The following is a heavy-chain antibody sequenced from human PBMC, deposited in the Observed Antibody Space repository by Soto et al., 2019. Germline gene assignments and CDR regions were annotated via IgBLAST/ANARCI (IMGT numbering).Heavy chain of an antibody. CDR3: AGSSGWYRSYYYYSGMDV. CDR2: ISAYNGNT. CDR1: GYTFTSYG. J-gene: IGHJ6*02. V-gene: IGHV1-18*01. D-gene: IGHD6-19*01. Sequence: ASVKVSCKASGYTFTSYGISWVRQAPGQGLEWMGWISAYNGNTNYAQKLQGRVTMTTDTSTSTAYMELRSLRSDDTAVYYCAGSSGWYRSYYYYSGMDVWGQGTTVTVSS.